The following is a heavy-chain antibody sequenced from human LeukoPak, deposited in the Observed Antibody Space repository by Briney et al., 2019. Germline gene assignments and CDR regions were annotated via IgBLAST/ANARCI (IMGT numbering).Heavy chain of an antibody. CDR3: AKQQYPYYFDY. CDR2: ISSSGDST. Sequence: GGSLRLSCAGSGLTFSSYAMSWVRQAPGKGLKWVSGISSSGDSTFYADSVKGRFTISRDNSKNTLYLQMNSLRAEDTAVYYCAKQQYPYYFDYWGQGTLVTVSS. V-gene: IGHV3-23*01. D-gene: IGHD2-2*01. CDR1: GLTFSSYA. J-gene: IGHJ4*02.